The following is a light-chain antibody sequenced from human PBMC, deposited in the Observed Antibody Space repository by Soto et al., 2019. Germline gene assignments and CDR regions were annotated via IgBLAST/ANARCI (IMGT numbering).Light chain of an antibody. CDR3: QQYGSSPPYT. J-gene: IGKJ2*01. CDR1: QSVSSSY. V-gene: IGKV3-20*01. Sequence: EIVLTQSPGTLSLSPGERATRSCRASQSVSSSYLAWYQQKPGQAPRLLIYGASNRATGIPDRFSASGSGTDFTLTISRLEPEDFAVYYCQQYGSSPPYTFGQGTKLEIK. CDR2: GAS.